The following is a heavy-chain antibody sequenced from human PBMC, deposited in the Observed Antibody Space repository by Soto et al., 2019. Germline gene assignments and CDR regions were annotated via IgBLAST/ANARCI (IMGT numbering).Heavy chain of an antibody. V-gene: IGHV3-48*01. CDR2: IGIGSSTK. CDR1: GFTFRNYG. D-gene: IGHD2-8*01. Sequence: GGSLRLSCAASGFTFRNYGMNWVRQAPGKGLEWVSYIGIGSSTKYYADSVKGRFTISRDNAKNSLYLQMNSLRAEDTAVYYCARDPSGGVKAFDIWGQGTMVTVSS. CDR3: ARDPSGGVKAFDI. J-gene: IGHJ3*02.